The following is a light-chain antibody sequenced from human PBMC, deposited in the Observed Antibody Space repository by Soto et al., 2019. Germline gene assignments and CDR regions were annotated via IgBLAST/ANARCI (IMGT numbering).Light chain of an antibody. J-gene: IGKJ1*01. V-gene: IGKV1-5*03. CDR3: QHYNSYSEA. CDR1: QSINNW. Sequence: IQMTQSPSTLPASVGDRVTITCRASQSINNWLAWYQQKPGKAPKLLIYKASTLKSGVPSRFSGSGSGTEFTLTISSLQPDDFATYYCQHYNSYSEAFGQGTKVDI. CDR2: KAS.